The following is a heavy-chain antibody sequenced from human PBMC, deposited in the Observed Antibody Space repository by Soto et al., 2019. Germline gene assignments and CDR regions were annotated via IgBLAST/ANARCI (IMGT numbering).Heavy chain of an antibody. J-gene: IGHJ5*02. Sequence: QVQLVQSGGEVKRPGASVKVSCKTSGYTFSNYGITWVRQAPGQPLEWLGWISLYSDGTSYPQKYRDRASMTTDTSTTTAYRELRSLRSDDTAVYYCARVVPGAEAWFGPWGQGTLITVSS. CDR3: ARVVPGAEAWFGP. V-gene: IGHV1-18*01. CDR1: GYTFSNYG. CDR2: ISLYSDGT.